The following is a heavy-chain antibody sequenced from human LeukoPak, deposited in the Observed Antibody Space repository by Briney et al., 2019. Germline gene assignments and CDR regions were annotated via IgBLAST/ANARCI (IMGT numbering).Heavy chain of an antibody. J-gene: IGHJ4*02. CDR1: GGSISSYY. CDR3: ARRGYSYGYFYFDY. V-gene: IGHV4-59*08. Sequence: PSETLSLACTVSGGSISSYYWSWIRQPPGKGLEWIGYIYYSGSTNYNPSLKSRVTISVDMSKNQFSLKLSSVTAADTAVYYCARRGYSYGYFYFDYWGQGTLVTVSS. D-gene: IGHD5-18*01. CDR2: IYYSGST.